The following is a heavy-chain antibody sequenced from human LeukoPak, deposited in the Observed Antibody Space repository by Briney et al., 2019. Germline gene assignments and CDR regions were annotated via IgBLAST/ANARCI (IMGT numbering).Heavy chain of an antibody. V-gene: IGHV1-46*01. CDR1: GYTFTTYY. D-gene: IGHD3-22*01. Sequence: ASVKVSCKASGYTFTTYYIHWVRQAPGQGLEWMGIINPSGGSTGYAQKFQGRITVTRDTSTSTVYMELSSLRSEDTAVYYCASQYYSDSSGYPRGDAFDIWGQGTTVTVSS. J-gene: IGHJ3*02. CDR2: INPSGGST. CDR3: ASQYYSDSSGYPRGDAFDI.